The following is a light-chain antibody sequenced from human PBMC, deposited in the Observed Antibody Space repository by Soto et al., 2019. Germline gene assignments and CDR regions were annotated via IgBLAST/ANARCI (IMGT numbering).Light chain of an antibody. CDR2: EVS. Sequence: QSALTQPPSASGSLGQSVTIPRTGTSTDVGDYNYVSRYQQHPGKVPKLMIYEVSKRPSGVPDRFSGSKSGNTASLTVSGLQAEDEADYYCSSFAGSPVVFGGGTQLTVL. J-gene: IGLJ2*01. V-gene: IGLV2-8*01. CDR1: STDVGDYNY. CDR3: SSFAGSPVV.